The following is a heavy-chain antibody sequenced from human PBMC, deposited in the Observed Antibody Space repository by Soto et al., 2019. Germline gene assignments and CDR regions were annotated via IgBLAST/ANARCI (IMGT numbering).Heavy chain of an antibody. V-gene: IGHV4-30-4*01. CDR2: IYDSGNT. D-gene: IGHD7-27*01. CDR1: GGSISSGDYY. Sequence: QVQLQESGPGPVKPSLTLSLTCTVSGGSISSGDYYWSWIRQPPGKGLEWFGYIYDSGNTYYNPSLKSRVTISVDTSKNQFSLNLTSVTAADTAVYYCARGEMGTYYYGFDVWGQGTTVTVSS. CDR3: ARGEMGTYYYGFDV. J-gene: IGHJ6*02.